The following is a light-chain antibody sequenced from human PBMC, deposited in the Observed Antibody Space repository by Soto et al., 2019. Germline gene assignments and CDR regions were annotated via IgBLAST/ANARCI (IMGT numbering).Light chain of an antibody. Sequence: QSVLTQPASVSGSPGQSITISCTGTSSDIGTYDLVSWYQHHPGKAPKLMIYEVNQRPSGVSNRFSASKSGNTASLTISGLQAEDEADYYCASYLTTSPLEVFGTGTKVTVL. CDR3: ASYLTTSPLEV. V-gene: IGLV2-14*02. J-gene: IGLJ1*01. CDR1: SSDIGTYDL. CDR2: EVN.